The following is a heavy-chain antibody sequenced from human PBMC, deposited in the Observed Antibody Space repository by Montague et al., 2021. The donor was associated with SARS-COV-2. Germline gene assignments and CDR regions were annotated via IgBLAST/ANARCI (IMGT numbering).Heavy chain of an antibody. V-gene: IGHV4-4*07. J-gene: IGHJ6*03. CDR1: GGSISSYY. D-gene: IGHD3-3*01. Sequence: ETLSLTCTVSGGSISSYYWSWIRQPAGKGLEWIGRIYASGSTNYNPSLTSRVTMSVGTSKNQFSLKLSSVTAADTAVYYCAREGGITIFGVVIGSPYYYYMDVWGKGTTVTVSS. CDR3: AREGGITIFGVVIGSPYYYYMDV. CDR2: IYASGST.